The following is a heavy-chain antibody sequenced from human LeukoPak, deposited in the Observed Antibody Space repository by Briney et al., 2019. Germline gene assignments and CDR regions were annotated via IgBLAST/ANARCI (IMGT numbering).Heavy chain of an antibody. V-gene: IGHV3-23*01. CDR1: GFTFSIHW. CDR3: ARCTASCYANAFDV. J-gene: IGHJ3*01. D-gene: IGHD2-2*01. Sequence: PGGSLRLSCAASGFTFSIHWMHWVRQAPGKGLEWVSAINGGGDATEYADSVKGRFTISRDNSKNTLYLQMNSLRPDDTAVYYCARCTASCYANAFDVWGQGTLLTVSS. CDR2: INGGGDAT.